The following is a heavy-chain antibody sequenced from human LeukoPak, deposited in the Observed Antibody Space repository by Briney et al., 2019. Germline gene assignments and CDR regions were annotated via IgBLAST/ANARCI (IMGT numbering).Heavy chain of an antibody. CDR1: GGSISNYY. CDR2: VSSSGSS. V-gene: IGHV4-4*07. CDR3: ARARITMVRGVRNYFDY. J-gene: IGHJ4*02. D-gene: IGHD3-10*01. Sequence: SDTLSLTCTVSGGSISNYYWAWIRQPVGRELEWIGRVSSSGSSNYNPSLESRVTISVDASKKQFSLKLSSVTAADTAVYYCARARITMVRGVRNYFDYWGQGTLVTVSS.